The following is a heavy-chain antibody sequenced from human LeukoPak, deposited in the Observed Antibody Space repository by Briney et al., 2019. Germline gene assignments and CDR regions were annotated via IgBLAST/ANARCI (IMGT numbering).Heavy chain of an antibody. D-gene: IGHD3-9*01. V-gene: IGHV4-59*01. CDR2: IYYSGST. CDR1: GGSISSYY. J-gene: IGHJ3*02. CDR3: ARQYDILTGYYHHDAFDI. Sequence: PSETLSLTCTVSGGSISSYYWSWIRQPPGKGLEWIGYIYYSGSTNYNPSLKSRVTISVDTSKNQFSLKLSSVTAADTAVYYCARQYDILTGYYHHDAFDIWGQGTMVTVSS.